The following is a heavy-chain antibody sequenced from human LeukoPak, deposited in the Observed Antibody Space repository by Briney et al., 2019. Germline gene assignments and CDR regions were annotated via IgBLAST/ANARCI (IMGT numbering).Heavy chain of an antibody. CDR3: ARGPGDVVVPAALIS. Sequence: PGGSLKLSCAASGFTFSNYVMQWVRQAPGKGLEWVSAISGSGSTIYYADSVKGRFTISRDNAKNSLYLQMNSLRAEDTAVYYCARGPGDVVVPAALISWGQGTLVTVSS. J-gene: IGHJ4*02. V-gene: IGHV3-48*03. D-gene: IGHD2-2*01. CDR2: ISGSGSTI. CDR1: GFTFSNYV.